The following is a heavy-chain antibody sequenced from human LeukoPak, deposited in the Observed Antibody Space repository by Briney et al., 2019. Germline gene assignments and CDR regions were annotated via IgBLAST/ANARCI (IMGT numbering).Heavy chain of an antibody. CDR3: ARRAGSRYYYYYYMDV. CDR1: GFTFSSYE. J-gene: IGHJ6*03. D-gene: IGHD1-14*01. V-gene: IGHV3-21*04. CDR2: ISSSSSYI. Sequence: AGGSLRLSCAASGFTFSSYEMNWVRQAPGKGLEWVSSISSSSSYIYYADSVKGRFTISRDNSKNTLYLQMNSLRAEDTAVYYCARRAGSRYYYYYYMDVWGKGTTVTVSS.